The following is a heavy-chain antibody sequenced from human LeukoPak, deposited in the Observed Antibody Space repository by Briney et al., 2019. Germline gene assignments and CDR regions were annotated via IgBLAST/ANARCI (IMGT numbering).Heavy chain of an antibody. CDR2: IYYSGST. CDR3: ARAVYDYVWGSYRYRGRFDY. V-gene: IGHV4-39*07. J-gene: IGHJ4*02. Sequence: PGGSLRLSCAASGFTFSTYAVNWVRQAPGKGLEWIGSIYYSGSTYYNPSLKSRVTISVDTSKNQFSLKLSSVTAADTAVYYCARAVYDYVWGSYRYRGRFDYWGQGTLVTVSS. D-gene: IGHD3-16*02. CDR1: GFTFSTYA.